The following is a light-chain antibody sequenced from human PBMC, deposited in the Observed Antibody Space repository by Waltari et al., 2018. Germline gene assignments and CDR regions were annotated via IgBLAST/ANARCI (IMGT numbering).Light chain of an antibody. CDR1: SSDVGGYKF. V-gene: IGLV2-8*01. J-gene: IGLJ1*01. Sequence: QSALTQPPSASGSPGQSVTISCAGTSSDVGGYKFVAWYQQHPGKAPRLLIYEINKRPSGVPDRFSGSRSGNTASLTVSGLQAEDEADYHCCAYAGSNKFVFGTGTKVTVL. CDR2: EIN. CDR3: CAYAGSNKFV.